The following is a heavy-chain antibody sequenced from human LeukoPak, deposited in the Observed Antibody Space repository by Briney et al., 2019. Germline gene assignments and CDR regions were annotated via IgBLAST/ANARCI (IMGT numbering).Heavy chain of an antibody. D-gene: IGHD6-19*01. J-gene: IGHJ6*02. V-gene: IGHV3-21*01. Sequence: GGSLRLSCAASGFTFSSYSMNWVRQAPGKGLEWVSSISSSSSYIYYADSVKGRFTISRDNAKNSLYLQMSSLRAEDTAVYYCARDRIEQWLVLDYYYYGMDVWGQGTTVTVSS. CDR2: ISSSSSYI. CDR3: ARDRIEQWLVLDYYYYGMDV. CDR1: GFTFSSYS.